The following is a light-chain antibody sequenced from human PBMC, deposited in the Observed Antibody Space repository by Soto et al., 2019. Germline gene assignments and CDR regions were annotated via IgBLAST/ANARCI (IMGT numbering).Light chain of an antibody. V-gene: IGLV1-44*01. CDR1: SSNIGNNT. J-gene: IGLJ3*02. Sequence: QSVLTQPPSASATPGQRVTSSCSGSSSNIGNNTVNWYQQVPGTAPNLLIYSNNRRPSGVPDRFSGSKSGTSASLAISGLQSDDEADYYCAAWDDSLNGPVFGGGTQLTVL. CDR2: SNN. CDR3: AAWDDSLNGPV.